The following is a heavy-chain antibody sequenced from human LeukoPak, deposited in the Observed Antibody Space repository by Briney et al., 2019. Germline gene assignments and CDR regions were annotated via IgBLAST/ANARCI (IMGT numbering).Heavy chain of an antibody. J-gene: IGHJ4*02. CDR2: ISGSGGST. CDR1: GFTFSSYG. D-gene: IGHD3-10*01. Sequence: PGGSLRLSCAASGFTFSSYGMSWVRQAPGKGLEWVSAISGSGGSTYYADSVKGRFTISRDNSKNTLYLQMNSLRAEDTAVYYCAKDRVVRGVIPDYWGQGTLVTVSS. V-gene: IGHV3-23*01. CDR3: AKDRVVRGVIPDY.